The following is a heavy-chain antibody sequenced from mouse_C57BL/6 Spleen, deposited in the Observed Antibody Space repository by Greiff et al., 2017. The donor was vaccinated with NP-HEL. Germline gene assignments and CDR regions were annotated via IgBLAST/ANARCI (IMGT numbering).Heavy chain of an antibody. CDR1: GFNFTNTY. V-gene: IGHV14-3*01. D-gene: IGHD1-1*01. CDR3: ATGDYDGSGFAY. J-gene: IGHJ2*01. Sequence: EVQLQQSVAELVRPGASVKLSCTASGFNFTNTYMHWVKQRPEQGLEWIGRIDPASGNTKYAPKFQGKATITADTSSNTAYLQLSSLTSEDTAIYDGATGDYDGSGFAYWGQGTTLTVSS. CDR2: IDPASGNT.